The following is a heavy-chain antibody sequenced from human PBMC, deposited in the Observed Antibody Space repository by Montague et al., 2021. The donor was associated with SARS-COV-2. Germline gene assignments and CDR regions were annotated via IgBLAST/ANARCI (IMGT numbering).Heavy chain of an antibody. CDR1: GFSLSTSGMC. CDR2: IDWDGDK. Sequence: PALVKPTQTLTLTCTFSGFSLSTSGMCLTWIRQPPGKALEWLARIDWDGDKYYNTSLKSRLTISKDTSKNLVVLTMTNMDPVDTATYYCARGPSDTYYYNGRDVWGRGTTVTVSS. CDR3: ARGPSDTYYYNGRDV. V-gene: IGHV2-70*11. J-gene: IGHJ6*02.